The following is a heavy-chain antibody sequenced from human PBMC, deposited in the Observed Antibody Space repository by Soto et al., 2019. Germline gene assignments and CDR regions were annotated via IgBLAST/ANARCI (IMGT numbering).Heavy chain of an antibody. J-gene: IGHJ4*02. CDR3: ARVRSGGSGYFDY. V-gene: IGHV5-51*01. D-gene: IGHD2-15*01. Sequence: ESLKISCKGSGYSFTSYWIAWVRQMPGKGLECMGIIYPADSDTRYSPSFQGRFTVSRDNAKNSLYLQLNSLRAEDTAVYYCARVRSGGSGYFDYWGQGTLVTVSS. CDR2: IYPADSDT. CDR1: GYSFTSYW.